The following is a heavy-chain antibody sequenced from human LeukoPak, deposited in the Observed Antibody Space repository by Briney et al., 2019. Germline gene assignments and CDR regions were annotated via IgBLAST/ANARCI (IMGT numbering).Heavy chain of an antibody. CDR2: IKSKTDGGTT. CDR3: TRGDYGDHTGLDY. J-gene: IGHJ4*02. Sequence: GSLRLSFAASGFPLNNVWVKWVRQASGKGVEWVGRIKSKTDGGTTDYAAPVKGRFTISRDDSKNMLYLQMNSLKTEDTAVYYCTRGDYGDHTGLDYWGQGTLVTVSS. CDR1: GFPLNNVW. D-gene: IGHD4-17*01. V-gene: IGHV3-15*07.